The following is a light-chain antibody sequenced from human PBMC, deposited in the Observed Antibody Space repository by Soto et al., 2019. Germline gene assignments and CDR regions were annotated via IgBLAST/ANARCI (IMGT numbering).Light chain of an antibody. CDR2: SNN. J-gene: IGLJ1*01. CDR3: AASGDSLNGEV. Sequence: QSVLTQPPSGSGTAGQRVTISCSGSSSNIGSNTVNWYQQLPGTAPKLLIYSNNPRPSGVPDRFSGSKSGTSASLAISGLQSEDEDDYYGAASGDSLNGEVFGTGTKVPV. V-gene: IGLV1-44*01. CDR1: SSNIGSNT.